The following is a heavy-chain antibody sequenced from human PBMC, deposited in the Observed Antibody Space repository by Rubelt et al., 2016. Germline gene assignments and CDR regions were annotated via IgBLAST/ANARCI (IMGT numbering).Heavy chain of an antibody. Sequence: QVQLQESGPGLVKPSETLSLTCTVSGGSISSYYWSWIRQPPGKGLEWIGTIYYSGSTYYNPSLKSRLTLSVDTSNNQVSLKVKSVTAADTAVYYCARRRNSGYDFDYWGQGTLVTVSS. CDR3: ARRRNSGYDFDY. CDR2: IYYSGST. V-gene: IGHV4-59*08. D-gene: IGHD5-12*01. CDR1: GGSISSYY. J-gene: IGHJ4*02.